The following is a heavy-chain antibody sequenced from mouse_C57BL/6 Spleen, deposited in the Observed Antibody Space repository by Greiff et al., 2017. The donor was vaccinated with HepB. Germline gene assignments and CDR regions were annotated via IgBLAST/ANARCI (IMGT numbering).Heavy chain of an antibody. Sequence: QVQLQQPGAELVKPGASVKLSCKASGYTFTSYWMHWVKQRPGQGLEWIGMIHPNSGSTNYNEKFKSKATLTVDKSSSTAYMPLSSLTSEDSAVYYCARDYYDYDGYAMDYWGQGTSVTVSS. CDR3: ARDYYDYDGYAMDY. V-gene: IGHV1-64*01. CDR2: IHPNSGST. J-gene: IGHJ4*01. D-gene: IGHD2-4*01. CDR1: GYTFTSYW.